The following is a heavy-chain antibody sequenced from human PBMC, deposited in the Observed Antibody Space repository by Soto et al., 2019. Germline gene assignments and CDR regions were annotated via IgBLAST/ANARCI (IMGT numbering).Heavy chain of an antibody. CDR1: GYTFTTYA. V-gene: IGHV1-3*01. CDR3: GRSGVGATGEILYNAMDV. Sequence: QVQLVQSGAEAKKPGASVQVSCKASGYTFTTYALHWVRQAPGERPEWMGWINAANGDTKYSEKLQGRVTITRDTSATTGYMELRSLTSEDTAVYYCGRSGVGATGEILYNAMDVWGQGTTVTVSS. D-gene: IGHD1-26*01. J-gene: IGHJ6*02. CDR2: INAANGDT.